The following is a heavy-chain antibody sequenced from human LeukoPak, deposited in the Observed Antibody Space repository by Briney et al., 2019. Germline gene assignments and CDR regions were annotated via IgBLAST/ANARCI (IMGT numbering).Heavy chain of an antibody. V-gene: IGHV3-74*01. J-gene: IGHJ2*01. CDR1: GFTFSSYW. CDR2: INGDGSST. D-gene: IGHD3-16*01. CDR3: ARDIYGYFDL. Sequence: TGGSLRLSCAASGFTFSSYWMHWVRQAPGKGLVWVSRINGDGSSTTYADSVKGRFTISRDNAKNTLYLQMNSLRAEDTAVYYCARDIYGYFDLWGRGTLVTVSS.